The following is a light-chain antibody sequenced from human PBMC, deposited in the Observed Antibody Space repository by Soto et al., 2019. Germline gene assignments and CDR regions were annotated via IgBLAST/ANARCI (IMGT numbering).Light chain of an antibody. J-gene: IGKJ4*01. CDR2: GAS. CDR3: QQYNNWPPLT. Sequence: EIVMTQSPATLSVYPGERATLSCRASQSVSSKLAWYQQKPCQAPRLLLYGASTRATGIPARLSGSGAGAEFTLTISSLQSEDFAVYYCQQYNNWPPLTFGGGTKVEIK. CDR1: QSVSSK. V-gene: IGKV3-15*01.